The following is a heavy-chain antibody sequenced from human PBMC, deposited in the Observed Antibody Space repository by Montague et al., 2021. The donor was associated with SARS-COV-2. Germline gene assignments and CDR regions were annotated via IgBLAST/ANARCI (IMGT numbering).Heavy chain of an antibody. J-gene: IGHJ6*02. Sequence: SETLSLTCTVSGGSISSYYWSWIWLPPGTGLEWIGNIYYSGSTNYNPSLNIRVTISVDTSKNQFSLKLSSVTAADTAVYYCARAGSVSYSFYYYGMDVWGQGTTVTVSS. CDR1: GGSISSYY. D-gene: IGHD3-10*01. CDR2: IYYSGST. CDR3: ARAGSVSYSFYYYGMDV. V-gene: IGHV4-59*08.